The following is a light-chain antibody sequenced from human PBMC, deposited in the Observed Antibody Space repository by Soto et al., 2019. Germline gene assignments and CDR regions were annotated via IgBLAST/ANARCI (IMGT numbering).Light chain of an antibody. CDR2: SNN. CDR3: AAWDDSLNGV. CDR1: SSNIGSNT. V-gene: IGLV1-44*01. J-gene: IGLJ2*01. Sequence: QTVVTQPPSASGTPGQRVTISCSGSSSNIGSNTVNWYQQLPGTAPKLLIYSNNQRPSGVPDRLSGSKSGTSASLAISGLQSEDEADYYCAAWDDSLNGVFGGGTKLTVL.